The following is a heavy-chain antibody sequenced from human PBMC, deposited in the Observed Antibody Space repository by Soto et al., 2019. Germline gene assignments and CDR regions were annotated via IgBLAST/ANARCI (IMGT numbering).Heavy chain of an antibody. CDR3: ARVVQYDDSVGYSFYSFGC. V-gene: IGHV4-30-4*01. D-gene: IGHD3-22*01. CDR1: GASINSADNY. Sequence: SETLSLTCTVSGASINSADNYWSWLRQPPGKALEWIGYIYYSGRDYYNPSLRSRVTISIDTSKNQFSLNLMSVTAADRAVYYCARVVQYDDSVGYSFYSFGCWGEGDLVTVS. J-gene: IGHJ4*02. CDR2: IYYSGRD.